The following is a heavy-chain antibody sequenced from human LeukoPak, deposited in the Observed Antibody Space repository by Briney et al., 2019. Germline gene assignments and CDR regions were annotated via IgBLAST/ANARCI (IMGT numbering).Heavy chain of an antibody. CDR2: ISRTSAYI. CDR1: GFTFSDYA. J-gene: IGHJ4*02. CDR3: ARDERRYCPDSSCYPGDY. V-gene: IGHV3-21*01. Sequence: GGSLRLSCAASGFTFSDYAMKWVRRAPGKGLEWVSAISRTSAYIYYSDSVRGRFTISRDNAKNSVYLQMDSLRAEDTAVYYCARDERRYCPDSSCYPGDYWGQGTLVAVSS. D-gene: IGHD2-8*02.